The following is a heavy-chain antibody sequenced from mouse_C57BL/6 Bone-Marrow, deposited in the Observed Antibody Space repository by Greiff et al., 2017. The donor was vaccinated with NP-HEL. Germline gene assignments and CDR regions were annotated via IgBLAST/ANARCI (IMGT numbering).Heavy chain of an antibody. CDR2: INPNNGGT. CDR3: ARGKLGDWYFDV. J-gene: IGHJ1*03. CDR1: GYTFTDYY. Sequence: EVQLQQSGPELVKPGASVKISCKASGYTFTDYYMNWVKQSHGKSLEWIGDINPNNGGTSYNQKFKGKATLTVDKSSSTAYMELRSLTSEDSAVYYCARGKLGDWYFDVWGTGTTVTVSS. V-gene: IGHV1-26*01. D-gene: IGHD4-1*01.